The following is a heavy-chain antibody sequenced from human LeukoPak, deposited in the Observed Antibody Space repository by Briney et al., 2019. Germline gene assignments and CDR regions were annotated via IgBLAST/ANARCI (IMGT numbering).Heavy chain of an antibody. J-gene: IGHJ4*02. CDR1: GGSISSGGYY. CDR2: IYHSGST. CDR3: AREGQQLVDY. Sequence: PSETLSLTCTVSGGSISSGGYYWSWIRQPPGKGLEWIGYIYHSGSTYYNPSLKSRVTISVDRSKNQFPLKLSSVTAADTAVYYCAREGQQLVDYWGQGTLVTVSS. D-gene: IGHD6-13*01. V-gene: IGHV4-30-2*01.